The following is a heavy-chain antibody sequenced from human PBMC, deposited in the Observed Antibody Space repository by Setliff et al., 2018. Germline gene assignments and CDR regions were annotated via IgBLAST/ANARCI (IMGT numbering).Heavy chain of an antibody. D-gene: IGHD6-25*01. Sequence: GGSLRLSCAASRFTFSNYAMSWVRQAPGKGLEWVSAISASGRTTYSADSVRGRFTISRDNARDSLYLQMNSLRAEDTAVYYCVRDTTSGWMLTNWGQGTLVTVSS. J-gene: IGHJ4*02. CDR3: VRDTTSGWMLTN. CDR1: RFTFSNYA. CDR2: ISASGRTT. V-gene: IGHV3-23*01.